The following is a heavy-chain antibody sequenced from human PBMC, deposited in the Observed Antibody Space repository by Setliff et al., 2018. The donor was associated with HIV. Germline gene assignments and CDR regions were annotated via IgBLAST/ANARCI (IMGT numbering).Heavy chain of an antibody. V-gene: IGHV3-74*03. J-gene: IGHJ6*03. CDR3: AKSCDVPSKPGPYYYSMDV. D-gene: IGHD2-2*01. CDR1: GFTFSNYW. Sequence: GGSLRLSCVVSGFTFSNYWMNWVRQAPGKGLVWVSRINEDGSITTYADSVKGRFTISRDNSKNTLFLQLNSLRVDDTAVYYCAKSCDVPSKPGPYYYSMDVWGKGTTVTISS. CDR2: INEDGSIT.